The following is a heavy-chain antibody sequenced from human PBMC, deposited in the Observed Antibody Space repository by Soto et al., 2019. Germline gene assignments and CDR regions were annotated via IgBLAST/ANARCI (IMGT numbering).Heavy chain of an antibody. J-gene: IGHJ6*02. CDR3: ARDLEQQGTSGGMDV. CDR1: GGSISSGGYY. V-gene: IGHV4-31*03. D-gene: IGHD6-13*01. CDR2: IYYSGST. Sequence: SETLSLTCTVSGGSISSGGYYWSWIRQHPGKGLEWIGYIYYSGSTYYNPSLKSRVTISVDTSKNQFSLKLSSVTAADTAVYYCARDLEQQGTSGGMDVWGQGTTVTVSS.